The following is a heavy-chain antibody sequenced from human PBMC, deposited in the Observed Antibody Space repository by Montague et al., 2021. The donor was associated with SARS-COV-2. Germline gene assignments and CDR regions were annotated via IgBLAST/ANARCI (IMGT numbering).Heavy chain of an antibody. J-gene: IGHJ4*02. Sequence: SLRLSCAASGFTVSSNYMSWVRQAPGKGLEWVSVIYSGGSTYYADSVKGRFTISRHNSKNTLYLQMNSLRAEDTAVYYCAGSNWSSGSYYQLDYWGRGTLVTVSS. CDR3: AGSNWSSGSYYQLDY. V-gene: IGHV3-53*04. CDR2: IYSGGST. D-gene: IGHD3-10*01. CDR1: GFTVSSNY.